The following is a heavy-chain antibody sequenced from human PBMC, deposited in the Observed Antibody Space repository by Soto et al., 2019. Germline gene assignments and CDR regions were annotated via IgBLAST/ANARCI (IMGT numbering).Heavy chain of an antibody. Sequence: EVQLLESGGGLVQPGGSLRLSCAASGLTFSLYAMTWVRQAPGKGLEWVSAISGSGSSTYYADSVKGRFTTSRDNSKNTLFLQMDSPSAEDTAVYYCAKDPGYSNYYGIDVWGQGTTVTVSS. V-gene: IGHV3-23*01. CDR2: ISGSGSST. J-gene: IGHJ6*02. CDR1: GLTFSLYA. D-gene: IGHD4-4*01. CDR3: AKDPGYSNYYGIDV.